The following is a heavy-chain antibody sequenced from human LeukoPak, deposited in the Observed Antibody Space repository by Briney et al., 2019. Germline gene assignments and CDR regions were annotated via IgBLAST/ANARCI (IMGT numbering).Heavy chain of an antibody. J-gene: IGHJ6*02. CDR3: ARVEDYYDSSGYYSHPRYYYGMDV. Sequence: GASVKVSCKASGGTFSSYAISWVRQAPGQGLEWMGGIIPIFGTANYAQKFQGRVTITADESTSTAYMELSSLRSEDTAVYYCARVEDYYDSSGYYSHPRYYYGMDVWGQGTTVTVSS. V-gene: IGHV1-69*13. CDR2: IIPIFGTA. CDR1: GGTFSSYA. D-gene: IGHD3-22*01.